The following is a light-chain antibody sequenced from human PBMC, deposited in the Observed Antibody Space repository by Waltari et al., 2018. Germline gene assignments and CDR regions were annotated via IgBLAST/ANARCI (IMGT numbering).Light chain of an antibody. CDR2: KAS. V-gene: IGKV1-5*03. CDR3: QQYNSRSPWT. Sequence: DIQMTQSPSTLSAFVGDRVTITCRASQSASTWLAWFQQKPGKAPKLLVYKASTLESGVPSRFSGRGSGTEFTLTISSLQPDDFATYYCQQYNSRSPWTFGQGTKVEIK. CDR1: QSASTW. J-gene: IGKJ1*01.